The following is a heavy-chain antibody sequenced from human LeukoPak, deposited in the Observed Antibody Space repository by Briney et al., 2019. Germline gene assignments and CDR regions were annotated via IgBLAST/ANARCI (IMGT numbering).Heavy chain of an antibody. CDR3: ARGQERGELLGFSSDCYYYMDV. V-gene: IGHV3-7*01. CDR1: GFTLSRNW. J-gene: IGHJ6*03. Sequence: GGSLRLSCAASGFTLSRNWMSWVREAPGKGLEWVANIKQEGSEKYYVDSVKGRFTISRDNAKNSLYLQMNSLRVEDTAVYYCARGQERGELLGFSSDCYYYMDVWGKGTTVTVSS. D-gene: IGHD1-26*01. CDR2: IKQEGSEK.